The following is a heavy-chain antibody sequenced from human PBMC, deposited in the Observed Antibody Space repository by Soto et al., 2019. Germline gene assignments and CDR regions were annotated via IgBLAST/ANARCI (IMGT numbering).Heavy chain of an antibody. CDR3: ARQATSHFDY. D-gene: IGHD1-1*01. V-gene: IGHV4-39*01. J-gene: IGHJ4*02. CDR1: GGSISSSSYY. CDR2: IYYSGST. Sequence: SETLSLTCTVSGGSISSSSYYWGWIRQPPGKGLEWIGSIYYSGSTYYNPSLKSRVTISVDTSKNQFSLKLSSVTAADTAVYYCARQATSHFDYWGQGTLVTVSS.